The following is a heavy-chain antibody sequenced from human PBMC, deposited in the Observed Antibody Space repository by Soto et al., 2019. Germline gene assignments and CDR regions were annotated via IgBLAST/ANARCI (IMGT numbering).Heavy chain of an antibody. V-gene: IGHV3-30*18. D-gene: IGHD1-1*01. J-gene: IGHJ6*02. Sequence: QVQLVESGGGVVQPGRSLRLSCAASGFTFRSYGMHWVRQAPGKGLEWVALMSFDGSNKYYADSVRGRVPISSDNSKSTLYLQMEIMRHEEPAVYYCAKEFGWELQLSHPYYNSGMDVWGQGTKVTVSS. CDR2: MSFDGSNK. CDR3: AKEFGWELQLSHPYYNSGMDV. CDR1: GFTFRSYG.